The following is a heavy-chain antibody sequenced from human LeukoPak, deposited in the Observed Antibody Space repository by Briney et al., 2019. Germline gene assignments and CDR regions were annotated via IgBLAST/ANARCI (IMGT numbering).Heavy chain of an antibody. CDR3: ARFGYSGYDGIDY. J-gene: IGHJ4*02. D-gene: IGHD5-12*01. V-gene: IGHV4-59*11. CDR1: SGSISGHY. Sequence: SETLSLTCTVSSGSISGHYWSCIRQPPGKGLERIGYIDYSGSTNYNPSLKSRVTISVDTSKNQFSLKLNSVTAADTAVYYCARFGYSGYDGIDYWGQGTLVTVSS. CDR2: IDYSGST.